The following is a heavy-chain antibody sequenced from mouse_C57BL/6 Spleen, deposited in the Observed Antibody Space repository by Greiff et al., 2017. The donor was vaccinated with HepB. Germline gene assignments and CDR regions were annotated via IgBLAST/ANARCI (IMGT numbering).Heavy chain of an antibody. CDR1: GFSLTSYA. V-gene: IGHV2-9-1*01. J-gene: IGHJ2*01. CDR3: ARIYYDYDGYFDY. D-gene: IGHD2-4*01. CDR2: IWTGGGT. Sequence: VKVVESGPGLVAPSQSLSITCTVSGFSLTSYAISWVRQPPGKGLEWLGVIWTGGGTNYNSALKSRLSISKDNSKSQVFLKMNSLQTDDTARYYCARIYYDYDGYFDYWGQGTTLTVSS.